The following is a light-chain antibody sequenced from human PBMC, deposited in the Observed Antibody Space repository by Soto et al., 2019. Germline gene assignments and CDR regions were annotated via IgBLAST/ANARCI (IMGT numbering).Light chain of an antibody. CDR2: DVS. CDR3: NSYTSSSTYV. Sequence: QSVLTQPASVSGSPGQSITISCTGTSSDVGGYNYVSWYQQHPGKAPKLMIYDVSNRPSGVSNRFSGSKSGNTASLTISGLQAEDEAYYYCNSYTSSSTYVFGTGTKVTV. V-gene: IGLV2-14*01. CDR1: SSDVGGYNY. J-gene: IGLJ1*01.